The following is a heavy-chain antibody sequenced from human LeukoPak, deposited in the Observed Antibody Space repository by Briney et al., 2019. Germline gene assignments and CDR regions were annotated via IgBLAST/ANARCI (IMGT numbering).Heavy chain of an antibody. V-gene: IGHV3-48*01. D-gene: IGHD5-24*01. CDR1: GFTFSSYW. Sequence: SGGSLRLSCAASGFTFSSYWMSWVRQAPGKGLEWVSYIDSSSGTIYYADSVKGRFTISRDSAKNSLYLQMNSLRAEDTAVYYCARVGALEIAMRQYYFDYWGQGTLVTVSS. CDR2: IDSSSGTI. J-gene: IGHJ4*02. CDR3: ARVGALEIAMRQYYFDY.